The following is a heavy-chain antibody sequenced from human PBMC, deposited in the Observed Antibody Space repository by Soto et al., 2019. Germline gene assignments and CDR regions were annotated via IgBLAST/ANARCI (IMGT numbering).Heavy chain of an antibody. CDR1: GFTFSNAW. CDR2: IKSKTDGGTT. Sequence: GGSLRLSCAASGFTFSNAWMNWVRQAPGKGLEWVGRIKSKTDGGTTDYAAPVKGRFTISRDDSKNTLYLQMNSLKTEDTAVYYCTTLDHSPYDYVWGSYSFDYWGQGTLVTVSS. V-gene: IGHV3-15*07. D-gene: IGHD3-16*01. J-gene: IGHJ4*02. CDR3: TTLDHSPYDYVWGSYSFDY.